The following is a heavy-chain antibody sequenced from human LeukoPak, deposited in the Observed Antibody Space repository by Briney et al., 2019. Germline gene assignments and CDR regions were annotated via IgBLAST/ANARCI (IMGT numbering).Heavy chain of an antibody. Sequence: GGSLRLSCAASGFTFSDYYMSWIRQAPGKGLEWVSYISSSGSTIYYPDSVKGRFTISRDNAKNSLYLQMNSLRAEDTAVYYCAAEDSSGYYEPVDYWGQGTLVTVSS. V-gene: IGHV3-11*01. CDR1: GFTFSDYY. J-gene: IGHJ4*02. D-gene: IGHD3-22*01. CDR2: ISSSGSTI. CDR3: AAEDSSGYYEPVDY.